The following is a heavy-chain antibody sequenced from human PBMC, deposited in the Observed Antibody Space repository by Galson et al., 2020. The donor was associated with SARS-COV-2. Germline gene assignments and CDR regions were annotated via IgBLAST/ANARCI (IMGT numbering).Heavy chain of an antibody. Sequence: GGSLRLSCAASGFTFSSYAMHWVRQAPGKGLEWVAVISYDGSNKYYADSVTGRFTISRYNSKNTLYLQMNSLRAEDTAVYYCARTYSGSYYNDFDYWGQGTLVTVSS. CDR1: GFTFSSYA. D-gene: IGHD3-10*01. V-gene: IGHV3-30*04. CDR3: ARTYSGSYYNDFDY. J-gene: IGHJ4*02. CDR2: ISYDGSNK.